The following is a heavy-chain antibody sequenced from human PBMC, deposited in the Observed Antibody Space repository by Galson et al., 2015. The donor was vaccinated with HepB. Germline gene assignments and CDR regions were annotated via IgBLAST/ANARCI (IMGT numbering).Heavy chain of an antibody. CDR1: GCTFTGYA. Sequence: SVKVSCKASGCTFTGYAISWVRQAPGQGLEWMGGIIPILGIANYAQKFQGRVTITTDKSTSTAYMELSRLRSEDTAVYYCARGGEVQGVITPPARYWGQVTLVTVSS. CDR3: ARGGEVQGVITPPARY. D-gene: IGHD3-10*01. V-gene: IGHV1-69*10. J-gene: IGHJ4*02. CDR2: IIPILGIA.